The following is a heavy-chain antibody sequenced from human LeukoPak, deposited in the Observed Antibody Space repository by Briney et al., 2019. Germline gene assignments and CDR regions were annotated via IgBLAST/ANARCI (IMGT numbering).Heavy chain of an antibody. Sequence: GGSLGLSCAASGFTFSSYAMHWVRQAPGKGLEYVSAISSNGGSTYYANSVKGRFTISRDNSKNTLYLQMGSLRAEDMAVYYCARDMVGGAFDIWGQGTMVTVSS. J-gene: IGHJ3*02. CDR3: ARDMVGGAFDI. CDR1: GFTFSSYA. V-gene: IGHV3-64*01. CDR2: ISSNGGST. D-gene: IGHD3-10*01.